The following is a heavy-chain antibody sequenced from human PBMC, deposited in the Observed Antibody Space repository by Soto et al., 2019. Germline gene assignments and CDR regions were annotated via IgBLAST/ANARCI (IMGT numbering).Heavy chain of an antibody. J-gene: IGHJ6*02. CDR1: GLSLSTTGVG. D-gene: IGHD2-21*02. V-gene: IGHV2-5*02. Sequence: QITLKESGPTLVKPTQTLTLTCTFSGLSLSTTGVGVGWIRQPPGKALEWLALIYWDDDKRYSPSLKSRLTITKVTSKNQVVLTMTNMDPVDTATYYCVQSRCGGDCLQSYSSHSYYGLDVWGQGTTVNVSS. CDR3: VQSRCGGDCLQSYSSHSYYGLDV. CDR2: IYWDDDK.